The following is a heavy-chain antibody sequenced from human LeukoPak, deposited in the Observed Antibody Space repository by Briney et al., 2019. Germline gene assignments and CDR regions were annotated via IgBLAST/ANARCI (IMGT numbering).Heavy chain of an antibody. V-gene: IGHV5-51*01. Sequence: GESLKISCKGSGYGFTSYWIGWVRQMPGKGLEWMGIIYPGDSDTRYSPSFQGQVTISADKSISTAYLQWSSLKASDTAMYYCAVGRDFWAHAFDIWGQGTMVTVSS. CDR3: AVGRDFWAHAFDI. J-gene: IGHJ3*02. D-gene: IGHD3-3*01. CDR2: IYPGDSDT. CDR1: GYGFTSYW.